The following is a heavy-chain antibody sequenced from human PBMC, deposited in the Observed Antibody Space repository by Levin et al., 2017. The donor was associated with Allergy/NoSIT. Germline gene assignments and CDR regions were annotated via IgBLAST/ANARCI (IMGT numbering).Heavy chain of an antibody. CDR1: GFTFSSYA. CDR2: ISGSGGST. CDR3: AKVQVGYCSGGSCYFDY. Sequence: GGSLRLSCAASGFTFSSYAMSWVRQAPGKGLEWVSAISGSGGSTYYADSVKGRFTISRDNSKNTLYLQMNSLRAEDTAVYYCAKVQVGYCSGGSCYFDYWGQGTLVTVSS. J-gene: IGHJ4*02. D-gene: IGHD2-15*01. V-gene: IGHV3-23*01.